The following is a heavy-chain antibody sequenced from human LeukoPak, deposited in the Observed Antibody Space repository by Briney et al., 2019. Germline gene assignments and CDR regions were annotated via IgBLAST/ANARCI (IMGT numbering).Heavy chain of an antibody. J-gene: IGHJ4*02. CDR2: ISSSSSYI. V-gene: IGHV3-21*01. CDR3: ARDPLYYYDSSGYRAPFDY. D-gene: IGHD3-22*01. CDR1: GFTFSSYS. Sequence: GGSLRLSCAASGFTFSSYSMNWVRQAPGKGLEGVSSISSSSSYIYYADSVKGRFTISRDNAKNSLYLQMNSLRAEDTAVYYCARDPLYYYDSSGYRAPFDYWGQGTLVTVSS.